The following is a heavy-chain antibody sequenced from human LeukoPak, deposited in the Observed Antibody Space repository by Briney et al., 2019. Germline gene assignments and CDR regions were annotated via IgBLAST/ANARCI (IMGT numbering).Heavy chain of an antibody. V-gene: IGHV1-2*02. Sequence: ASVKVSCKASGYTFTGYYMHWVRQAPGQGLEWMGWINPNSGGTNYAQQFQGRLTMTRDTSISTAYMELSSLRSEDTAMYYCARGGSYRDAFDIWGQGTMVTVSS. D-gene: IGHD1-26*01. CDR2: INPNSGGT. CDR3: ARGGSYRDAFDI. CDR1: GYTFTGYY. J-gene: IGHJ3*02.